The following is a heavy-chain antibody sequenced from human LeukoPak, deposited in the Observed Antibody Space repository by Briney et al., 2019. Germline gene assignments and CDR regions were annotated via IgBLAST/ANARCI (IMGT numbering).Heavy chain of an antibody. V-gene: IGHV1-69*13. Sequence: GASVEVSCKASGGTFSSYAISWVRQAPGQGLEWMGGIIPIFGTANYAQKFQGRVTITADESTSTAYMELSSLRSEDTAVYYCARGSVWELLVNEYFQHWGQGTLVTVSS. D-gene: IGHD1-26*01. J-gene: IGHJ1*01. CDR2: IIPIFGTA. CDR1: GGTFSSYA. CDR3: ARGSVWELLVNEYFQH.